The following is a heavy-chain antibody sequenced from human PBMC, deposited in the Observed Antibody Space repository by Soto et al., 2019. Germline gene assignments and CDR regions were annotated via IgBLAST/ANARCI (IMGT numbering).Heavy chain of an antibody. CDR3: ATGYGTGSFHY. J-gene: IGHJ4*02. CDR1: GSSVTSVGYY. V-gene: IGHV4-31*03. CDR2: IYKSGSS. Sequence: SDTLSLTFSVSGSSVTSVGYYWTWFRQHPEKGLEWIGYIYKSGSSSYNPSLKSRISMSVDTSKMQISLKVSSVTAADTAVYYCATGYGTGSFHYWGPGTLVTVSS. D-gene: IGHD3-10*01.